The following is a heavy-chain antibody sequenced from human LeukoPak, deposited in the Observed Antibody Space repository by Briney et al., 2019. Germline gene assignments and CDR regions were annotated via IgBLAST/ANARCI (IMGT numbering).Heavy chain of an antibody. D-gene: IGHD3-9*01. CDR1: GFTFNNYG. CDR2: IQYDGSNK. J-gene: IGHJ4*02. CDR3: AKEVTGLSHFDY. Sequence: PGGSLRLSCVASGFTFNNYGMHWVRQAPGKGLEWVAFIQYDGSNKHYADSVKGRFTISRDNSKNTLYLQMNSLRAEDTAVYSCAKEVTGLSHFDYWGQGTLVTVSS. V-gene: IGHV3-30*02.